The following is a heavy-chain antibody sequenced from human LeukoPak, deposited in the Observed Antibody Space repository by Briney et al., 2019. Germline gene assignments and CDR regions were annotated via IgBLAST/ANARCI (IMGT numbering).Heavy chain of an antibody. CDR2: IYYSGST. J-gene: IGHJ4*02. Sequence: PSETLSLTCTVSGGSISSSSYYWGWIRQPPGKGLEWIGSIYYSGSTYYNPSLKSRVTISVDTSKNQFSLKLRSVTAADTAVYYCARDLVYCSGGSCYLNAFDYWGQGTLVTVSS. CDR1: GGSISSSSYY. CDR3: ARDLVYCSGGSCYLNAFDY. D-gene: IGHD2-15*01. V-gene: IGHV4-39*07.